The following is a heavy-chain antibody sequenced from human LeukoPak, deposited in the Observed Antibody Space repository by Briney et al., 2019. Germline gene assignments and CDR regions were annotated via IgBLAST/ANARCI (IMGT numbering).Heavy chain of an antibody. Sequence: SVKVSCKASGGTFSSYAISWVRQAPGQGLEWMGGIIPIFGTANYAQKFQGRVTITADESTSTAYMELSSLRSEDTAVYYCASFSGDSSGWSNFQHWGQGILVTISS. V-gene: IGHV1-69*13. CDR2: IIPIFGTA. CDR3: ASFSGDSSGWSNFQH. D-gene: IGHD3-22*01. CDR1: GGTFSSYA. J-gene: IGHJ1*01.